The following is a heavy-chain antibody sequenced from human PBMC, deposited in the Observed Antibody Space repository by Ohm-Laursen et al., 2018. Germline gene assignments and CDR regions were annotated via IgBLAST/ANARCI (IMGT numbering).Heavy chain of an antibody. CDR1: GFTFSSYE. D-gene: IGHD2-21*01. J-gene: IGHJ6*02. CDR3: ARGSDIVVTKGYYGTDV. Sequence: SLRLSCTASGFTFSSYEMNWVRQAPGKGLEWVSYISSSGSTIYYADSVKGRFTVSRDNSKNTLYLQMNSLRVGDTAVYYCARGSDIVVTKGYYGTDVWGQGTTVTV. CDR2: ISSSGSTI. V-gene: IGHV3-48*03.